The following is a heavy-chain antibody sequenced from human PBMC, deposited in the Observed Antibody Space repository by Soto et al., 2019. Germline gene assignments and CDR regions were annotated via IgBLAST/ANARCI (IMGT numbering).Heavy chain of an antibody. V-gene: IGHV4-34*01. CDR3: ARVGCSGGSCYANFDY. CDR1: GGSFSGYY. J-gene: IGHJ4*02. Sequence: PSGTLSLTFAVYGGSFSGYYWSWIRQPPGKGLEWIGEINHSGSTNYNPSLKSRVTISVDTSKNQFSLKLSSVTAADTAVYYCARVGCSGGSCYANFDYWGQGTLVTVSS. D-gene: IGHD2-15*01. CDR2: INHSGST.